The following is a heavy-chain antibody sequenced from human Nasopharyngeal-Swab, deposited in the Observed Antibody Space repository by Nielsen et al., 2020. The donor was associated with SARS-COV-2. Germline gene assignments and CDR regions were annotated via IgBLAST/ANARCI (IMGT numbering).Heavy chain of an antibody. CDR2: ISAYNGNT. CDR3: ARESSIAVAGAIFDY. Sequence: VSVKVSCKASGYTFTSYGISWVRQAPGQGLEWMGWISAYNGNTNYAQKLQGRVTMTTDTSTSTAYMELRSLRSDDTAVYYCARESSIAVAGAIFDYWGQGTLVTVSS. V-gene: IGHV1-18*01. D-gene: IGHD6-19*01. J-gene: IGHJ4*02. CDR1: GYTFTSYG.